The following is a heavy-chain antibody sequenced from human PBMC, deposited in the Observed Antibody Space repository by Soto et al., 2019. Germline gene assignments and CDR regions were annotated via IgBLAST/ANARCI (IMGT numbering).Heavy chain of an antibody. J-gene: IGHJ4*02. CDR2: LSDSGGSI. CDR3: ARDMSPLFDILTGYLDY. D-gene: IGHD3-9*01. CDR1: GFTFNRHA. Sequence: PGGSLRLSCTASGFTFNRHAMTWVRQAPGKGLEWVSGLSDSGGSIYYADSVKGRFTISRDNSMNTLYLQMNSLRAEDRAVYYCARDMSPLFDILTGYLDYWGQGTLVTVSS. V-gene: IGHV3-23*01.